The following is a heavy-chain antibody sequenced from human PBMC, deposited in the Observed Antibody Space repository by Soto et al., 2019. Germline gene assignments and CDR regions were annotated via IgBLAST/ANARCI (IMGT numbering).Heavy chain of an antibody. CDR3: VSHDYGAKGCYFEK. J-gene: IGHJ4*02. CDR1: NGSISSRSSY. CDR2: IHYIGNT. D-gene: IGHD4-17*01. Sequence: QLQLQESGSGLVKPSETLSLTCTVSNGSISSRSSYWGWIRQPPGKRLEWIGSIHYIGNTYYNPTLKSRVTISIDASKTQFSLKMNSVTAADTAVYMCVSHDYGAKGCYFEKWGQGAVVTVSS. V-gene: IGHV4-39*01.